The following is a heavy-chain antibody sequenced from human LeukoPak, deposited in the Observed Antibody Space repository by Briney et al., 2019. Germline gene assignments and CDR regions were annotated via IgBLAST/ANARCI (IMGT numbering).Heavy chain of an antibody. Sequence: LGASVKVSCKASGYTFTSYYMHWVRQAPGQGLEWMGIINPSGGSTSYAQKFQGRVTVTRDTSTSTVYMELSSLRPEDTAVYYCAGEIVGTNYWGQGTLVAVSS. CDR2: INPSGGST. CDR3: AGEIVGTNY. D-gene: IGHD1-26*01. V-gene: IGHV1-46*03. CDR1: GYTFTSYY. J-gene: IGHJ4*02.